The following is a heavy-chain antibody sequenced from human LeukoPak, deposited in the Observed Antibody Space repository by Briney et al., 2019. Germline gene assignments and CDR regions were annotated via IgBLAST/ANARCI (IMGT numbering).Heavy chain of an antibody. V-gene: IGHV4-59*01. J-gene: IGHJ4*02. D-gene: IGHD6-19*01. CDR2: IYYSGST. Sequence: SETLSLTCTVSGGSISTYYWNWIRQPPGKGLEWIGYIYYSGSTNYNPSLKSRVTISVDTSKNQLSLRLTSVTAADTAVYYCARKGSGWHTLEYWGQGTLVTVPS. CDR3: ARKGSGWHTLEY. CDR1: GGSISTYY.